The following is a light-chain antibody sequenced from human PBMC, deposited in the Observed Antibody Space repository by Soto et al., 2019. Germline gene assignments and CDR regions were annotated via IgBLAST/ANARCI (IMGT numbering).Light chain of an antibody. CDR3: QQRSNMPPT. CDR2: GAS. J-gene: IGKJ5*01. CDR1: QSVSSD. Sequence: EIVMTQSPATLSVSPGERATLSCRASQSVSSDLAWYHQKPGQAPRLLIYGASTRATGIPDRFSGSGSGTDFTLTISSLEPEDFALYYCQQRSNMPPTFGQGTRLEIK. V-gene: IGKV3-11*01.